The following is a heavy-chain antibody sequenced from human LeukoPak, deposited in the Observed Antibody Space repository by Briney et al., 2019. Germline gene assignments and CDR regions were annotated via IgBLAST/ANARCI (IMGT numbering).Heavy chain of an antibody. CDR1: GYTFTAYY. CDR2: INPNSGGT. CDR3: ARVGAGGFDYYGSGSYYD. V-gene: IGHV1-2*02. J-gene: IGHJ4*02. Sequence: GASVKVSCKASGYTFTAYYMHWVRQAPGQGLEWMEWINPNSGGTNYVQKFQGRVTMTRDTSISTAYMELSSLRSEDTAVYYCARVGAGGFDYYGSGSYYDWGQGTLVTVSS. D-gene: IGHD3-10*01.